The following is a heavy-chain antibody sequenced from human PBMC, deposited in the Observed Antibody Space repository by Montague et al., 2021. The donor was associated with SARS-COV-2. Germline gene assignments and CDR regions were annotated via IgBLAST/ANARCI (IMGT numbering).Heavy chain of an antibody. CDR1: GFTFSSYS. Sequence: SLRLSWAASGFTFSSYSMNWVRQAPGKGLEWVSSISSSSSYIYYADSVKGRFTISRDNAKNSLYLQMNSLRAEDTAVYYCARDWENWNYFPMYYFDYWGQGTLVTVSS. CDR2: ISSSSSYI. CDR3: ARDWENWNYFPMYYFDY. V-gene: IGHV3-21*01. J-gene: IGHJ4*02. D-gene: IGHD1-7*01.